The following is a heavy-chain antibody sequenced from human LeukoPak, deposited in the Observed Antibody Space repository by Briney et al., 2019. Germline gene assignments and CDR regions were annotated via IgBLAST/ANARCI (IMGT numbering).Heavy chain of an antibody. Sequence: GGSLGLSCAASGFTFSSYAMSWVRQAPGKGLEWVSAISGSGGSTYYADSVKGRFTISRDNSKNTLYLQMNSLRAEDTAVYYCAKEDSGSIAAAGTPGRGGFDYWGQGTLVTVSS. CDR1: GFTFSSYA. CDR2: ISGSGGST. CDR3: AKEDSGSIAAAGTPGRGGFDY. V-gene: IGHV3-23*01. D-gene: IGHD6-13*01. J-gene: IGHJ4*02.